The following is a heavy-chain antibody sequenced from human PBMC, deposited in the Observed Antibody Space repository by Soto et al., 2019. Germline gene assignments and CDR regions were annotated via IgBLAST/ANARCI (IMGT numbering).Heavy chain of an antibody. CDR3: AKTGGFLGTLRGAAYYFDY. CDR1: GFTFSSYA. D-gene: IGHD3-16*01. J-gene: IGHJ4*02. Sequence: GGSLRLSCAASGFTFSSYAMSWVRQAPGKGLEWVSAISGSGGSTYYADSVKGRFTISRDNSKNTLYLQMSSLRAEDTAVYYCAKTGGFLGTLRGAAYYFDYWGQGTLVTVSS. CDR2: ISGSGGST. V-gene: IGHV3-23*01.